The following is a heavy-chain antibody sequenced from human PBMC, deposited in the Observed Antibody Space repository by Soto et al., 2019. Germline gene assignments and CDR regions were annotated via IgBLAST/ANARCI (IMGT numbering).Heavy chain of an antibody. V-gene: IGHV3-7*02. Sequence: GGSLRLSCAASGFTFSSYWMSWVRQAPGKGLEWVANIKQDGSEKYYVDSVKGRFTISRDNAKNSFYLQMNSLRAGDTAVYYCARATVTTPYYFDYWGQGALVTVSS. CDR3: ARATVTTPYYFDY. CDR1: GFTFSSYW. J-gene: IGHJ4*02. D-gene: IGHD1-1*01. CDR2: IKQDGSEK.